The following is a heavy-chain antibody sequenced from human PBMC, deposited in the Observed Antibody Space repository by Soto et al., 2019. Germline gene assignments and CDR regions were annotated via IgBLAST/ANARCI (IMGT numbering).Heavy chain of an antibody. Sequence: QVQLVESGGGLVKPGGSLRLSCAVSGFTFSDYYMTWIRQAPGKGLEWVSYISSSTSHTNYADSVKDRFTISRDNAKNSLFLQMNSLRTEDTAVYYCARGRGAAADYVDFWGQGTLVTVSS. V-gene: IGHV3-11*05. CDR1: GFTFSDYY. CDR2: ISSSTSHT. J-gene: IGHJ4*02. CDR3: ARGRGAAADYVDF. D-gene: IGHD6-13*01.